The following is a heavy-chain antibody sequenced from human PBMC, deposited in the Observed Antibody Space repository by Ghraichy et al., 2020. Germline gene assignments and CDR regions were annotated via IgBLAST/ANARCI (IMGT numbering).Heavy chain of an antibody. Sequence: GESLNISCAASGFTFTTYWMHWVRQAPGKGLVWVSRISGDGSSTAYADSVKGRFTISRDNAKNTLYLQMTSLRADDTAVYYCARGGLHSSFDYWGQGALVTVSS. CDR3: ARGGLHSSFDY. D-gene: IGHD4-11*01. CDR2: ISGDGSST. V-gene: IGHV3-74*01. J-gene: IGHJ4*02. CDR1: GFTFTTYW.